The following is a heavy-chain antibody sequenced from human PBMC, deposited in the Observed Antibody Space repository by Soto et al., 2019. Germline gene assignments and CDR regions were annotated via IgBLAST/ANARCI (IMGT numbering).Heavy chain of an antibody. CDR3: ARDSDPYSYGPSDY. CDR2: IWYDGSNK. Sequence: GGSLRLSCAASGFTFSSYGMHWFRQAPGKGLEWVAVIWYDGSNKYYADSVKGRFTISRDNSKSTLYLQMNSLRAEDTAVYYCARDSDPYSYGPSDYWGQGTLVTVSS. V-gene: IGHV3-33*01. CDR1: GFTFSSYG. J-gene: IGHJ4*02. D-gene: IGHD5-18*01.